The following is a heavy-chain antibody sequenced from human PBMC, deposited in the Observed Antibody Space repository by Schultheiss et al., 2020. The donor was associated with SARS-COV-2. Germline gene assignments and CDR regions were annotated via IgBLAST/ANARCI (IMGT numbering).Heavy chain of an antibody. Sequence: SETLSLTCTVSGGSISTYYWNWIRQPPGKGLEWIGYIYSRGTNYNSSLKSRVTISLDSSKNQFSLSLSSVTVADTAVYYCARSPSAWGGTENWGQGTLVTVSS. V-gene: IGHV4-59*01. J-gene: IGHJ4*02. D-gene: IGHD6-19*01. CDR2: IYSRGT. CDR3: ARSPSAWGGTEN. CDR1: GGSISTYY.